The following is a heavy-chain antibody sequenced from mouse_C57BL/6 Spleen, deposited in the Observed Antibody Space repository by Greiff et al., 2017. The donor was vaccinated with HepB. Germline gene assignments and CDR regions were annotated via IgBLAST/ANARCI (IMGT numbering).Heavy chain of an antibody. J-gene: IGHJ2*01. D-gene: IGHD6-5*01. CDR2: INPYNGGT. Sequence: EVQGVESGPVLVKPGASVKMSCKASGYTFTDYYMNWVKQSHGKSLEWIGVINPYNGGTSYNQKFKGKATLTVDKSSSTAYMELNSLTSEDSAVYYCARRSPIYFDYWGQGTTLTVSS. CDR3: ARRSPIYFDY. CDR1: GYTFTDYY. V-gene: IGHV1-19*01.